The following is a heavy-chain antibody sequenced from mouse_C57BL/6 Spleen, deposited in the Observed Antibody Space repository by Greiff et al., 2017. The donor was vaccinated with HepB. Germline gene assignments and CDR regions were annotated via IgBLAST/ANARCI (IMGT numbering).Heavy chain of an antibody. J-gene: IGHJ2*01. Sequence: EVQLQQSGPVLVKPGASVKMSCKASGYTFTDYYMNWVKQSHGKSLEWIGVINPYNGGTSYNQKFKGKATLTVDMSSSTAYMELNSLTSEDSAVYYCARDYYGFDYWGQGTTLTVSS. CDR3: ARDYYGFDY. D-gene: IGHD1-1*01. CDR2: INPYNGGT. V-gene: IGHV1-19*01. CDR1: GYTFTDYY.